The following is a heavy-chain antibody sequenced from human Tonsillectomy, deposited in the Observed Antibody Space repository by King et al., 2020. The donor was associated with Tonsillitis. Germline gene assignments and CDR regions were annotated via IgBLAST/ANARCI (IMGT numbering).Heavy chain of an antibody. CDR3: ARVPPVAGNKYFFDY. Sequence: VQLQESGPGLVKPSETLSLTCTVSGGSINSYYWGWIWQPPGKGLEWIGYIYYSGSTNYNPSLKSRVTISVDTSKDQFSLKLSSVTAADTAVYYCARVPPVAGNKYFFDYWGQGTLVTVSS. CDR1: GGSINSYY. J-gene: IGHJ4*02. CDR2: IYYSGST. D-gene: IGHD6-19*01. V-gene: IGHV4-59*01.